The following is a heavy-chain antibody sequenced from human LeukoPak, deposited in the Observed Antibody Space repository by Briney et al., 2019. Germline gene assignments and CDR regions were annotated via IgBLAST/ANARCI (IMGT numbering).Heavy chain of an antibody. CDR2: ISSSSSYI. D-gene: IGHD2-2*01. Sequence: GGSLRLSCAASGFTFSSYSMNWVRQAPGKGLEWVSSISSSSSYIYYADSVKGRFTISRDNAKNSLYLQMNSLRVEDTAVYYCARDRGYCSSTSCPGDYWGQGTLVTVSS. V-gene: IGHV3-21*01. CDR3: ARDRGYCSSTSCPGDY. CDR1: GFTFSSYS. J-gene: IGHJ4*02.